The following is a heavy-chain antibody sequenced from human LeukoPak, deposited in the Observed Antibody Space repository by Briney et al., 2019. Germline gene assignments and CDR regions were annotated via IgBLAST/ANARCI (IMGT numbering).Heavy chain of an antibody. CDR1: GGTFSSYA. CDR2: IIPIFGTA. D-gene: IGHD3-3*01. J-gene: IGHJ3*02. Sequence: ASVKVSFKASGGTFSSYAISWVRQAPGQGLEWKGVIIPIFGTANYAQKFQGRVTITADESTSTAYMELSSLRSEGTAVYYCARDLRIPLLGSRFLNAFDIWGQGTMVTVSS. V-gene: IGHV1-69*13. CDR3: ARDLRIPLLGSRFLNAFDI.